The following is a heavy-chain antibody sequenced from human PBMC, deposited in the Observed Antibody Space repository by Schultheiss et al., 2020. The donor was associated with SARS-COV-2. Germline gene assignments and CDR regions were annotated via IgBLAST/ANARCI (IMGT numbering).Heavy chain of an antibody. Sequence: SETLSLTCTVSGGSISSGGYYWSWIRQHPGKGLEWIGYIYYSGSTYYNPSLKSLGTISVDTSKNQFSLKLSSVTAADTAVYYCARGFDDFLYYFDFWGQGTLVTVSS. D-gene: IGHD2-21*02. CDR1: GGSISSGGYY. J-gene: IGHJ4*02. CDR2: IYYSGST. CDR3: ARGFDDFLYYFDF. V-gene: IGHV4-31*01.